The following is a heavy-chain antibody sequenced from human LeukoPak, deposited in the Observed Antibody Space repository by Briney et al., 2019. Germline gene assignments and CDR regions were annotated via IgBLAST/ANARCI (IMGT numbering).Heavy chain of an antibody. D-gene: IGHD5-12*01. CDR2: IYTSGST. J-gene: IGHJ6*03. CDR1: GGSISSGSYY. CDR3: ARDGSFSATYYYYYYMDV. V-gene: IGHV4-61*02. Sequence: SSETLSLTCTVSGGSISSGSYYWSWIRQPAGKGLEWIGRIYTSGSTNYNPSLKSRVTISVDTPKNQFSLKLSSVTAADTAVYYCARDGSFSATYYYYYYMDVWGKGTTVTVSS.